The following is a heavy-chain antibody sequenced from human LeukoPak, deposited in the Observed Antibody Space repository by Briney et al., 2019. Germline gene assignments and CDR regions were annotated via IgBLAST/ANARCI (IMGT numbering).Heavy chain of an antibody. Sequence: SETLSLTCTVSGGSISSGGYYWSWIRQPPGKGLEWIGYIYHSGSTYYNPSLKSRVTISVDRSKNQFSLKLSSVTAADTAVYYCARVWERSSSSWPFDYWGQGTLVTVSS. V-gene: IGHV4-30-2*01. J-gene: IGHJ4*02. CDR3: ARVWERSSSSWPFDY. CDR1: GGSISSGGYY. CDR2: IYHSGST. D-gene: IGHD2-2*01.